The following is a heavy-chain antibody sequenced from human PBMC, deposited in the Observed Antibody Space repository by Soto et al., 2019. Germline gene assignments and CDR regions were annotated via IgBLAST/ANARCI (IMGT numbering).Heavy chain of an antibody. J-gene: IGHJ4*02. CDR3: ARFAKEENPKVGSWYYFDY. D-gene: IGHD6-13*01. CDR2: IYYSGRT. V-gene: IGHV4-31*03. Sequence: PSVTLSLTCTVAGGSISSGGYFWSWVRQHPGKGLEWIGNIYYSGRTYYNPSLKSRVIISVDTSKNQFSLKLSSVTAADTAVYYCARFAKEENPKVGSWYYFDYWGQGARVTVSS. CDR1: GGSISSGGYF.